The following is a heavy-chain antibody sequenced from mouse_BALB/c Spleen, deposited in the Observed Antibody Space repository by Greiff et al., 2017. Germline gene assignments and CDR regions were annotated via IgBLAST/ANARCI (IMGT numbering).Heavy chain of an antibody. CDR1: GFAFSSYD. Sequence: EVQVVESGGGLVKPGGSLKLSCAASGFAFSSYDMSWVRQTPEKRLEWVAYISSSGGSTYYPDSVKGRFTISRDNARNILYLQMSSLRSEDTAMYYCARGGMITTRDWFAYWGQGTLVTVAA. J-gene: IGHJ3*01. D-gene: IGHD2-4*01. V-gene: IGHV5-12-1*01. CDR2: ISSSGGST. CDR3: ARGGMITTRDWFAY.